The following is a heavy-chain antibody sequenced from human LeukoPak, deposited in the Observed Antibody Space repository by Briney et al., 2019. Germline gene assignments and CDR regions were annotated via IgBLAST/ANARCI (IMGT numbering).Heavy chain of an antibody. D-gene: IGHD3-9*01. V-gene: IGHV3-23*01. Sequence: GGSLRLSCAASGFTFTSYAMSWVRQAPGKGLEWGSSISTTCGGTYYAYSVKGRFTISRDNSKNMMHMQMDSLRVDDTAVYYCAPRALTGSKLYYFTYWGQGTLVTVSS. CDR2: ISTTCGGT. CDR3: APRALTGSKLYYFTY. CDR1: GFTFTSYA. J-gene: IGHJ4*02.